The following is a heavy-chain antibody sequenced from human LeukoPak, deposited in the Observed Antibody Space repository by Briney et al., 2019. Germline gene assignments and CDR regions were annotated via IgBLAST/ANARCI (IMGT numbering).Heavy chain of an antibody. CDR3: ASGGLYGDYTDY. Sequence: SETLSLTCTVSGGSISSYYGSWIRQPAGKGLEWIGRIYTSGSTNYNPSLKSRVTMSVDPSKNQFSLQLSSVTAADTAVYYCASGGLYGDYTDYWGQGTLVTVSS. D-gene: IGHD2-2*02. CDR1: GGSISSYY. V-gene: IGHV4-4*07. J-gene: IGHJ4*02. CDR2: IYTSGST.